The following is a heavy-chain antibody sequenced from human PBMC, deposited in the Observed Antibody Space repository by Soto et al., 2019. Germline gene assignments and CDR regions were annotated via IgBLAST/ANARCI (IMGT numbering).Heavy chain of an antibody. D-gene: IGHD2-21*01. CDR2: IRSKANSYAT. J-gene: IGHJ3*02. CDR1: GFTFSGSA. Sequence: GGSLRLSCAASGFTFSGSAMHWVRQASGKGLEWVGRIRSKANSYATAYAASVKGRFTISRDDSKNTAYLQMNSLKTEDTAVYYCTNGIVVVMGDAFDIWGQGTMVTVSS. CDR3: TNGIVVVMGDAFDI. V-gene: IGHV3-73*01.